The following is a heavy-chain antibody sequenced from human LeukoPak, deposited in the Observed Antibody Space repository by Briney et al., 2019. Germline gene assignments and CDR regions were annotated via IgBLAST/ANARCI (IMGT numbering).Heavy chain of an antibody. V-gene: IGHV3-23*01. CDR2: ISGTGHSI. D-gene: IGHD3-3*01. CDR1: GFTFDDYA. CDR3: AKDPYDFWSGYFYYFDY. J-gene: IGHJ4*02. Sequence: PGGSLRLSCVASGFTFDDYAMSWVRQAPGKGLEWLSAISGTGHSIWYQDSVKGRFTISRDNSKNTLYLQMNSLRAEDTAVYYCAKDPYDFWSGYFYYFDYWGQGTLVTVSS.